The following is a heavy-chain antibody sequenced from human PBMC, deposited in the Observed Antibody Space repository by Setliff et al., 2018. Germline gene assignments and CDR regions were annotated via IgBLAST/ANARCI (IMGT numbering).Heavy chain of an antibody. CDR1: GVTVSAYA. V-gene: IGHV3-23*01. D-gene: IGHD3-3*01. CDR2: VSVSGDNT. Sequence: GSLRLSCAASGVTVSAYAMSWVRQAPGKGLEWVSTVSVSGDNTYYTDSVKGRFTTSRDNSKNTVSLQMSSLRAEDTAIYFCAGQGPIFGSGLIPGFDQWGQGTMVTVSS. CDR3: AGQGPIFGSGLIPGFDQ. J-gene: IGHJ4*02.